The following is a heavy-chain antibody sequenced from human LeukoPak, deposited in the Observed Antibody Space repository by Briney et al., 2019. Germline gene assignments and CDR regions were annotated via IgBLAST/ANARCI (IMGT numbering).Heavy chain of an antibody. CDR3: ARDHRDGYEFDY. CDR1: GFTFRSYS. V-gene: IGHV3-21*01. Sequence: GGSLRLSCAASGFTFRSYSMNWVRQAPGKGLEWVSSISSSSTYIYYADSVKGRFTISRDNAKNSLYLQMNSLRAEDTAVYYCARDHRDGYEFDYWGQGTLVTVSS. D-gene: IGHD5-24*01. J-gene: IGHJ4*02. CDR2: ISSSSTYI.